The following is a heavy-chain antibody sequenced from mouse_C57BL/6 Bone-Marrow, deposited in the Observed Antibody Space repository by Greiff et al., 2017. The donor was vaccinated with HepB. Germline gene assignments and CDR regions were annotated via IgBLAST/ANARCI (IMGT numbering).Heavy chain of an antibody. CDR2: ISGGGGNT. J-gene: IGHJ3*01. V-gene: IGHV5-9*01. D-gene: IGHD2-4*01. Sequence: EVQGVESGGGLVKPGGSLKLSCAASGFTFSSYTMSWVRQTPEKRLEWVATISGGGGNTYYPDSVKGRFTISRDNAKNTLYLQMSSLRSEDTALYYCARHLGDYAWFAYWGQGTLVTVSA. CDR1: GFTFSSYT. CDR3: ARHLGDYAWFAY.